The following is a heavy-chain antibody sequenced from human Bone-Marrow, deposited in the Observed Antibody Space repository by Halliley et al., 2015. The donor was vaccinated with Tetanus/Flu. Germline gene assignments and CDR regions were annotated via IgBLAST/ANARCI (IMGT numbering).Heavy chain of an antibody. Sequence: SLRLSCAASGFTFNSHAMHWVRQAPGKGLEWVAIISYDGSNKYYADSVKGRFTIFRDNFNNTLDLQMNSLRAEDTAMYYCARDKIGAAGDNYGLDVWGHGTTVTVSS. J-gene: IGHJ6*02. D-gene: IGHD6-13*01. CDR1: GFTFNSHA. V-gene: IGHV3-30-3*01. CDR2: ISYDGSNK. CDR3: ARDKIGAAGDNYGLDV.